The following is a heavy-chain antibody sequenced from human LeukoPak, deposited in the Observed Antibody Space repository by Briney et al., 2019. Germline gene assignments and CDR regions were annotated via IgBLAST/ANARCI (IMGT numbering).Heavy chain of an antibody. J-gene: IGHJ4*02. D-gene: IGHD5-18*01. Sequence: PGGSLRLSCAASGFTFSSYGMHWVRQAPGKGLEWVAFIRYDGSNKYYADSVKGRFTISRDNSKNTLYLQMNSLRAEDTAVYYCAKASDSYGYVIDLGFDYWGQGTLVTVSS. CDR3: AKASDSYGYVIDLGFDY. V-gene: IGHV3-30*02. CDR2: IRYDGSNK. CDR1: GFTFSSYG.